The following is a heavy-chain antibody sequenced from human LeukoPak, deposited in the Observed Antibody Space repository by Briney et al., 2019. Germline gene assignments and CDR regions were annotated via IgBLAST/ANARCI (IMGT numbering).Heavy chain of an antibody. CDR1: GFTFSSYG. CDR2: ISNDGSKK. Sequence: GGSLRLSCAASGFTFSSYGMHWVRQVPGKGLDWVAVISNDGSKKYYADSVKGRFTISRDNSKNTLSLQVSSLRTEDTAVYYYAKDRYSYAFGYSDSWGQGTLVTVSS. J-gene: IGHJ4*02. D-gene: IGHD5-18*01. V-gene: IGHV3-30*18. CDR3: AKDRYSYAFGYSDS.